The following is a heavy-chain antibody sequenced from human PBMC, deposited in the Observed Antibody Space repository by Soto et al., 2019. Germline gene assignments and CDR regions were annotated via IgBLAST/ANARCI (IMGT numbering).Heavy chain of an antibody. CDR1: GGSISSSSYY. D-gene: IGHD4-17*01. CDR2: IYYSGST. V-gene: IGHV4-39*01. J-gene: IGHJ4*02. Sequence: PSETLSLTCTVSGGSISSSSYYWGWIRQPPGKGLEWIGSIYYSGSTYYNPSLKSRVTISVDTSKNQFSLKLSSVTAADTAVYYCARRGPPSSIFYGDYYFDYWGQGTLVTVSS. CDR3: ARRGPPSSIFYGDYYFDY.